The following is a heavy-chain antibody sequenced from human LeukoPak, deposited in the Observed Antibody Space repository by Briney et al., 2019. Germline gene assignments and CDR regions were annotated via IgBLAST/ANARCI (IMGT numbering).Heavy chain of an antibody. CDR3: ARDWKTNSFDY. V-gene: IGHV3-33*01. Sequence: GRSLTLSCAASEFTFTTYGMHWVRQAPGKGLEWVAFIYYDGSNIYYADYVKGRFTISRDISKNTLYLQMDSLRAEDTAIYYCARDWKTNSFDYWGQGTLVTVSS. CDR1: EFTFTTYG. J-gene: IGHJ4*02. CDR2: IYYDGSNI. D-gene: IGHD1-1*01.